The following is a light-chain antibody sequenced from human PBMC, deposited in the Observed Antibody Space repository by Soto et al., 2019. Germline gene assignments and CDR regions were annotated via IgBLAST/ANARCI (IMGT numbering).Light chain of an antibody. CDR2: GAS. J-gene: IGKJ4*01. CDR3: QQYGVSQGP. Sequence: EIVLTQSPGTLSFSPWARATLSCRASQSVSSSNLAWYQQKPGQAPRLLIYGASSGATGIPDRFSGSGSGTDFTLTISRLEPEDFAVYYCQQYGVSQGPFGGGTKVDIK. CDR1: QSVSSSN. V-gene: IGKV3-20*01.